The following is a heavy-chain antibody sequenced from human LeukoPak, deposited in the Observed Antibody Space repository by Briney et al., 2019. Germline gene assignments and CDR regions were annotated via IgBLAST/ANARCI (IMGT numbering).Heavy chain of an antibody. D-gene: IGHD6-19*01. CDR2: IYSGGSA. V-gene: IGHV4-59*01. CDR3: AILAGGSGLDY. CDR1: GGSISGYY. Sequence: SETLSLTCTVSGGSISGYYWSWIRQPPGMGLAWIGNIYSGGSANHNPSLTSRVTISVHTSKTHFSLKMTCMTAADTAVYYCAILAGGSGLDYWGQGTLVTVSS. J-gene: IGHJ4*02.